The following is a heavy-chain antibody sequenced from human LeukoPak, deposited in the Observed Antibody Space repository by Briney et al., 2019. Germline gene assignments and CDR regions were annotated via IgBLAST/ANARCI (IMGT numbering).Heavy chain of an antibody. Sequence: SETLSLTCAVYGGSFSGYYWSWIRQPPGKGLEWIGEINHSGSTNYNPSLKSRVTISVDTSKNQFSLKLSSVTAADTAVYYCARRHFWSGKGYFDYWGQETLVTVSS. CDR1: GGSFSGYY. CDR3: ARRHFWSGKGYFDY. CDR2: INHSGST. J-gene: IGHJ4*02. D-gene: IGHD3-3*02. V-gene: IGHV4-34*01.